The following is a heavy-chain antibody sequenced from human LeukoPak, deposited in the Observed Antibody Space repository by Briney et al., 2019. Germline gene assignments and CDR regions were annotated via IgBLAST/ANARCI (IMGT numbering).Heavy chain of an antibody. CDR1: GFTFSTYA. V-gene: IGHV3-23*01. J-gene: IGHJ4*02. D-gene: IGHD6-19*01. Sequence: SGGSLRLSCAASGFTFSTYAMIWVRQASGKGLEWVSGISGSAGSTYYADSVKGRFTISRDNSKNTLYLQMNSLRAEDTAVYYCAKDRRQWPTDFDYWGQGALVTVSS. CDR2: ISGSAGST. CDR3: AKDRRQWPTDFDY.